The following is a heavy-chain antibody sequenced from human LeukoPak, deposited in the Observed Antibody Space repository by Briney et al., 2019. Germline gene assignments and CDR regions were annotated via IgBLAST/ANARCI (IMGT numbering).Heavy chain of an antibody. D-gene: IGHD1-14*01. J-gene: IGHJ6*03. CDR1: GFTFSNYA. CDR2: ISYDGRKE. Sequence: PGGSLRLSCTASGFTFSNYAMHWVRQAPGKGLEWVAVISYDGRKEYYEDSVKGRFTISRDNAKNSLYLQMNSLRAEDTAVYYCAGGYGPTYSYYYYYMDVWGKGTTVTVSS. V-gene: IGHV3-30*04. CDR3: AGGYGPTYSYYYYYMDV.